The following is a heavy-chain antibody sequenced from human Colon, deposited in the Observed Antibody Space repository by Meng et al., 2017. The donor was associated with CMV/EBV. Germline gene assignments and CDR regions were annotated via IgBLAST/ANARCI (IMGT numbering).Heavy chain of an antibody. D-gene: IGHD2-2*01. CDR2: INPDSGGT. CDR3: AREYCSSTSCYFYSDY. CDR1: GYTFIAYY. V-gene: IGHV1-2*02. J-gene: IGHJ4*02. Sequence: ASVKVSCKASGYTFIAYYIHWVRQAPGQGLEWMGWINPDSGGTHYAQKFQGRVTMTRDTSISTAYMELSRLRSDDTAVYYCAREYCSSTSCYFYSDYWGQGTLVTVSS.